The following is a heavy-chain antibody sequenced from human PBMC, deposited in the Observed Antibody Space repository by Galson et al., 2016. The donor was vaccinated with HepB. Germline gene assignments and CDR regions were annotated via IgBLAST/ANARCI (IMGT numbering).Heavy chain of an antibody. V-gene: IGHV1-3*01. CDR3: ARLVVVPPARKEEAYFFDY. D-gene: IGHD2-2*01. CDR1: GYTFTNYA. CDR2: INAGNDNT. Sequence: SVKVSCKASGYTFTNYAIHWVRQAPGQRLEWMGWINAGNDNTQYSQKFQGRVTITRDTSAFTAYMELSSLRSEDTALYYCARLVVVPPARKEEAYFFDYWGQGTLVTVSS. J-gene: IGHJ4*02.